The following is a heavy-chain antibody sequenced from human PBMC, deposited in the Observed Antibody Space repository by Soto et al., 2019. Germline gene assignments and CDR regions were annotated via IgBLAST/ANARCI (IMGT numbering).Heavy chain of an antibody. CDR1: GDSISSNNW. V-gene: IGHV4-4*02. D-gene: IGHD2-2*01. J-gene: IGHJ6*02. CDR2: IEHSGST. CDR3: ARDYRYHQLLLGTDYYYYYAMDV. Sequence: PSETLSLTCAVSGDSISSNNWWSWVRQPPGKGLEWIGEIEHSGSTNFNPSLKSRVTISVDKSQNQFSLKLTSVTAADTAVYYCARDYRYHQLLLGTDYYYYYAMDVRGQGTTVTVSS.